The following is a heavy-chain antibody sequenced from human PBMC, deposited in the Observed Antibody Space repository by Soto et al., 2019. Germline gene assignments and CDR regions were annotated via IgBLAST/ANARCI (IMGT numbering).Heavy chain of an antibody. CDR3: ASLPQKYYYDSSGYYYQH. J-gene: IGHJ1*01. D-gene: IGHD3-22*01. CDR1: GGTFSSYA. CDR2: IIPIFGTA. Sequence: SVKVSCKASGGTFSSYAISWVPQAPGQGLEWMGGIIPIFGTANYAQKFQGRVTITADESTSTAYMELSSLRSEDTAVYYCASLPQKYYYDSSGYYYQHWGQGTMVTVSS. V-gene: IGHV1-69*13.